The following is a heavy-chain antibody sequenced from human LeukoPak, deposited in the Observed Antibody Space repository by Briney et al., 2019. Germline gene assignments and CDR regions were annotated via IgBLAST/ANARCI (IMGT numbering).Heavy chain of an antibody. V-gene: IGHV3-21*01. Sequence: GGSLRLSCAASGFAFSSYSMNWVRQAPGKGLEWVSSISSSSSYIYYADSVKGRFTISRDNAKNSLYLQMNSLRAEDTAVYYCATTQSVLGYYFDYWGQGTLVTVSS. CDR2: ISSSSSYI. CDR1: GFAFSSYS. CDR3: ATTQSVLGYYFDY. J-gene: IGHJ4*02.